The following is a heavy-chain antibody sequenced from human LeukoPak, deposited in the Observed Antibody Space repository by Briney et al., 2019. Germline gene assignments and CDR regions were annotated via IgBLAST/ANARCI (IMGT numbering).Heavy chain of an antibody. Sequence: TGGSLRLSCAASGFTFSSYGMHWVRQAPGKGLEWVAVISYDGSNKYYADSVKSRFTISRDHSKNTLYLQMNSLRAEDTAVYYCAKDLRPGQLVGYMDVWGKGTTVTVSS. V-gene: IGHV3-30*18. J-gene: IGHJ6*03. D-gene: IGHD6-6*01. CDR3: AKDLRPGQLVGYMDV. CDR1: GFTFSSYG. CDR2: ISYDGSNK.